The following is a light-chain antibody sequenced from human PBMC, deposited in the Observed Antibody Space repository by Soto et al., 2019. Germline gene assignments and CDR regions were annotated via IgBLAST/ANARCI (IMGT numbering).Light chain of an antibody. J-gene: IGKJ2*03. CDR2: GGS. CDR1: QSVTSTY. Sequence: EILLTQSPGNLSLSPGETATLSCRASQSVTSTYLAWYQQRPGQSPRLIIYGGSTRATGFPYRFSGGGSGTDFTLTISRLEPEDSAVYYCHCQQFDSSRIYSFGQGTKLEI. V-gene: IGKV3-20*01. CDR3: QQFDSSRIYS.